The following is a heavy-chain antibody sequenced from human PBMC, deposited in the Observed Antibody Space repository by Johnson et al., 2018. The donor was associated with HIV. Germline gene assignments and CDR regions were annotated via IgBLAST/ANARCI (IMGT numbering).Heavy chain of an antibody. D-gene: IGHD1-26*01. CDR1: GFTFDDYA. CDR2: ISWNSGSI. CDR3: ARVRVGAFDI. J-gene: IGHJ3*02. Sequence: VQLVESGGGLVQPGRSLRLSCAASGFTFDDYAMHWVRQAPGKGLEWVSGISWNSGSIGYADSVKGRFTISRDNSKNALYLQRNSLRAEDTAVYYCARVRVGAFDIWGQGTMVTVSS. V-gene: IGHV3-9*01.